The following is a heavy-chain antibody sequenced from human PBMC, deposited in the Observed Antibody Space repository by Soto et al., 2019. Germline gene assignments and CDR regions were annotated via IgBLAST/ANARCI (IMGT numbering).Heavy chain of an antibody. CDR1: GFTFRSFT. D-gene: IGHD6-13*01. CDR3: TRDASRDSSARGWFDP. J-gene: IGHJ5*02. CDR2: ISSNSAYI. V-gene: IGHV3-21*01. Sequence: GGSLRLSCAASGFTFRSFTMNWVRQAPGKGLEWVSTISSNSAYIYYTDALRGRFTSSRDNAKNSLHLQMNSPRAEDTAVYYCTRDASRDSSARGWFDPWGPGTLVTVSS.